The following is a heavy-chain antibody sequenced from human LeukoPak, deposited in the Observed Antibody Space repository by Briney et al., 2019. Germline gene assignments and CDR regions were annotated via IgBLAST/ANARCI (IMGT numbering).Heavy chain of an antibody. J-gene: IGHJ4*02. V-gene: IGHV3-23*01. Sequence: GGSLRLSCTASGFTFSNFWMGWVRQAPGKGLEWVSGVSGGGGNIHYADSVKGRFTISRDNSKNTLYLQMNSLRAEDTAVYYCAASLPNIVVVPATKGPFGYWGQGALVTVSS. CDR1: GFTFSNFW. D-gene: IGHD2-2*01. CDR3: AASLPNIVVVPATKGPFGY. CDR2: VSGGGGNI.